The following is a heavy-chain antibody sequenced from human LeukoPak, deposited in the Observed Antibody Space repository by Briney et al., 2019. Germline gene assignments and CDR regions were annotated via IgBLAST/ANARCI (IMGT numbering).Heavy chain of an antibody. J-gene: IGHJ6*03. CDR2: IYSGGST. D-gene: IGHD5-12*01. CDR1: GFTVSSNY. Sequence: GGSLRLSCAASGFTVSSNYMSWVRQAPGKGLEWVSVIYSGGSTYYADSVKGRFTISRDNSKNTLYLQMNSLRAEDTAVYYCAREVADIVATRAYYYYYYMDVWGKGTTATVSS. CDR3: AREVADIVATRAYYYYYYMDV. V-gene: IGHV3-53*01.